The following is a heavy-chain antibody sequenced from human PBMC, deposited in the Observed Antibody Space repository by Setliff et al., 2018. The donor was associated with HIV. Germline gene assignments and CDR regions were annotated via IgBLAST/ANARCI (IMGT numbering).Heavy chain of an antibody. CDR3: AREAYDVLTPHAHIDS. D-gene: IGHD3-9*01. Sequence: PGGSLRLSCAASGFTFDDFGMTWVRQRPGKGLEWVSGINWNGAITDYADSVKGRFTISRDNAKNSLHLQMNSLRAEDAAFYYCAREAYDVLTPHAHIDSWGQGVLVTVSS. CDR1: GFTFDDFG. V-gene: IGHV3-20*04. J-gene: IGHJ4*02. CDR2: INWNGAIT.